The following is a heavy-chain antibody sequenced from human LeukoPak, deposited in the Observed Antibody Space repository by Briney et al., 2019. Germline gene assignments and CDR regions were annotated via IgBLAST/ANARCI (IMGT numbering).Heavy chain of an antibody. J-gene: IGHJ5*02. V-gene: IGHV4-34*01. D-gene: IGHD3-10*01. Sequence: PSETLSLTCAVYGGSFSGYYWSWIRQPPGKGLEWIGEINHSGSTNYNPSLKSRVTISVDTPKNQFSLKLSSVTAADTAVYYCARSVGYYGSWFDPWGQGTLVTVSS. CDR2: INHSGST. CDR1: GGSFSGYY. CDR3: ARSVGYYGSWFDP.